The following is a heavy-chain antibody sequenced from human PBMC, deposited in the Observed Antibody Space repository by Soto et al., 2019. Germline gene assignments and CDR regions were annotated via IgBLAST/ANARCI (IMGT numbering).Heavy chain of an antibody. Sequence: QVQLVESGGGVVQPGRSLRLSCAASGFTFSSYGMHWVRQAPGKGLEWVAVISYDGSNKYYADYVKGRFTISRDNSKHTLYLQMNSLRAEETAVYYCAKDPRLYDFWSGRSGNWFDPWGQGTLVTVSS. CDR3: AKDPRLYDFWSGRSGNWFDP. D-gene: IGHD3-3*01. V-gene: IGHV3-30*18. J-gene: IGHJ5*02. CDR2: ISYDGSNK. CDR1: GFTFSSYG.